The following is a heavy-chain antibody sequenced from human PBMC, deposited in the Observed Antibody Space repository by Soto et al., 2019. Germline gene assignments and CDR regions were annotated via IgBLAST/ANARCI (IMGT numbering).Heavy chain of an antibody. CDR1: GFTFSTYG. CDR2: IWYDGSKK. CDR3: AISYDSPGGP. V-gene: IGHV3-33*01. D-gene: IGHD3-3*01. J-gene: IGHJ5*02. Sequence: GGSLRLSCAASGFTFSTYGIHWVRQAPGKGLEWLAVIWYDGSKKYYADSVQGRFTISRDNSKDTGYLQMNSLRAEDTAVYYCAISYDSPGGPWGQGTLVTVSS.